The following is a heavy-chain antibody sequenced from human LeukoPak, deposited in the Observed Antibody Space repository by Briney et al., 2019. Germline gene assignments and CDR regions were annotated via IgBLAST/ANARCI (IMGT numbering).Heavy chain of an antibody. CDR2: IYYSGST. CDR3: ARQVGARTPFDY. CDR1: GGSISNSSYY. V-gene: IGHV4-39*01. Sequence: SETLSLTCTVSGGSISNSSYYWGWIRQPPGKGLEWIGSIYYSGSTYYNPSLKSRVTISVDTSKNQFSLKLSSVTAAGTAVYYCARQVGARTPFDYWGQGTLVTVSS. D-gene: IGHD1-26*01. J-gene: IGHJ4*02.